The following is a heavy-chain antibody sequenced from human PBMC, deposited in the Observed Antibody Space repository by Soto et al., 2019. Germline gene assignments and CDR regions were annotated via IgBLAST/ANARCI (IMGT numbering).Heavy chain of an antibody. CDR3: ARVIPGAEAWFDP. CDR2: ISAYTDDP. D-gene: IGHD2-2*01. J-gene: IGHJ5*02. CDR1: GNTFTNFG. V-gene: IGHV1-18*01. Sequence: ASVKVSCKASGNTFTNFGVTWVRQAPGQGLEWMGWISAYTDDPNYAQKFQGRVTMTIDTSTSTAYLDLRSLTSDDTAVYYCARVIPGAEAWFDPWGQGTLVTVSS.